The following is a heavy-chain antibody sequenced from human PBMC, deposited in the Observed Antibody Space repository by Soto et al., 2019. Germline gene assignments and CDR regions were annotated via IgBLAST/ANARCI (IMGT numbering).Heavy chain of an antibody. CDR3: ARVIPGAEAWFDP. CDR2: ISAYTDDP. D-gene: IGHD2-2*01. J-gene: IGHJ5*02. CDR1: GNTFTNFG. V-gene: IGHV1-18*01. Sequence: ASVKVSCKASGNTFTNFGVTWVRQAPGQGLEWMGWISAYTDDPNYAQKFQGRVTMTIDTSTSTAYLDLRSLTSDDTAVYYCARVIPGAEAWFDPWGQGTLVTVSS.